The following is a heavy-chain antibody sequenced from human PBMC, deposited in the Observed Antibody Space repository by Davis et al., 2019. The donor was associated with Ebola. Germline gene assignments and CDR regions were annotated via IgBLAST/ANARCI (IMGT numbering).Heavy chain of an antibody. CDR1: GGSFSGYY. D-gene: IGHD6-19*01. J-gene: IGHJ4*02. V-gene: IGHV3-23*01. Sequence: LSLTCAVYGGSFSGYYWSWIRQPPGKGLEWVSTITASAGSTYYADSVKGRFTISRDNSKNTLYLQMNSLRAKDTAIYYCAKDGYGSGIDFDYWGQGTLVTVSS. CDR2: ITASAGST. CDR3: AKDGYGSGIDFDY.